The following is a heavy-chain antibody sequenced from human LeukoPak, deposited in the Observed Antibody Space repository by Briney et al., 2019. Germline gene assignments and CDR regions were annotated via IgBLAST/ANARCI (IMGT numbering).Heavy chain of an antibody. D-gene: IGHD6-19*01. CDR1: GFTFSSYA. CDR2: ISDSGGTK. V-gene: IGHV3-23*01. CDR3: AKDARRSSGWYFFDH. J-gene: IGHJ4*02. Sequence: GGSLRLSCAASGFTFSSYAMSWVRQAPGKGLEWVSAISDSGGTKYYADSVKGRFTISRENYKKTLYLQMNRLRVEDTAVYYCAKDARRSSGWYFFDHWGQGTLVTVSS.